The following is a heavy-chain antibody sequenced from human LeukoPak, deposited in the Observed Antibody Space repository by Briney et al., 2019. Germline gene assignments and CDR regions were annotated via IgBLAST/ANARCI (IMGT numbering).Heavy chain of an antibody. CDR2: IIPIFGTA. D-gene: IGHD6-13*01. Sequence: SVKVSCKASGGTFSSYAISWVRQAPEQGLEWMGGIIPIFGTANYAQKFQGRVTMTRDTSISTAYMELSRLRSDDTAVYYCARSSIAAPANWFDPWGQGTLVTVSS. V-gene: IGHV1-69*05. CDR3: ARSSIAAPANWFDP. CDR1: GGTFSSYA. J-gene: IGHJ5*02.